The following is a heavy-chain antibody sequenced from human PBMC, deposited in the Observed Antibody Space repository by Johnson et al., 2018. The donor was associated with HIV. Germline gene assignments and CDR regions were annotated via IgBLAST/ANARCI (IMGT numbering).Heavy chain of an antibody. CDR3: ATNRGGAFDI. CDR2: ISWDGGST. Sequence: VQLVESGGGLVQPGGSLRLSCAASGFTFDDYTMHWVRQAPGKGLEWVSLISWDGGSTYYADSVKGRFTISRDNSKNTLYLQMNSLRAEDTAVYYCATNRGGAFDIWGQGTMVTVSS. V-gene: IGHV3-43*01. J-gene: IGHJ3*02. D-gene: IGHD3-16*01. CDR1: GFTFDDYT.